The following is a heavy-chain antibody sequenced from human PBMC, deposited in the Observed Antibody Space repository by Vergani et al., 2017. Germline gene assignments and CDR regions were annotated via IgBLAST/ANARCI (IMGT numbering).Heavy chain of an antibody. J-gene: IGHJ4*02. V-gene: IGHV3-30-3*01. CDR2: VSYDGSSK. Sequence: QVQLVESGGGVVQPGRSLRLSCAASGFTFSSYAMYWVRQAPGKGLEWVAIVSYDGSSKYYADSVKGRFTISRDNAKNSLYLQMNSLRAEDTAVYYCARDPSDLVVVPAADYWGQGTLVTVSS. CDR1: GFTFSSYA. CDR3: ARDPSDLVVVPAADY. D-gene: IGHD2-2*01.